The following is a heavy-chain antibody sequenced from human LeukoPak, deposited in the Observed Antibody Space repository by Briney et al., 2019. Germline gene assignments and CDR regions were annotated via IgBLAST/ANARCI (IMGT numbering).Heavy chain of an antibody. J-gene: IGHJ6*03. D-gene: IGHD4-17*01. V-gene: IGHV4-39*07. Sequence: PSETLSLTCSVSGASISSGSNYWGWIRQPPGKTLEWIGSIYSSGSTYYNPSLKSRVIIIIDAPKNHFSLTLSSVTAADTAVYYCARRVGVPTVTTLRLRHIYYYYYMDVWGKGTTVTISS. CDR2: IYSSGST. CDR1: GASISSGSNY. CDR3: ARRVGVPTVTTLRLRHIYYYYYMDV.